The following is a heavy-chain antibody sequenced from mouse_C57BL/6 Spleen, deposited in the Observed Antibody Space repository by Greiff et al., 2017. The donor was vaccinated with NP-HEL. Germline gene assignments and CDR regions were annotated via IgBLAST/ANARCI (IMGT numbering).Heavy chain of an antibody. Sequence: QVQLQQPGAELVKPGASVKMSCKASGYTFTSYWITWVKQRPGQGLEWIGDIYPGSGSTNYNEKFKSKATLTVDTSSSTAYMQLSSLTSEDSAVYYCARVWGSRYGGYFDVWGTGTTVTVSS. J-gene: IGHJ1*03. CDR2: IYPGSGST. CDR1: GYTFTSYW. CDR3: ARVWGSRYGGYFDV. V-gene: IGHV1-55*01. D-gene: IGHD1-1*01.